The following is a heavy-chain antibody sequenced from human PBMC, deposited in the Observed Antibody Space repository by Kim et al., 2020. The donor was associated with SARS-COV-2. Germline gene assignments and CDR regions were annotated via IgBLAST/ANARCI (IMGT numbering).Heavy chain of an antibody. Sequence: SQTLSLTCDISGDSVSSNSAAWNWIRQSPSRGLEWLGRTYYRSKWYNDYAVSVKSRITINPDTSKNQFSLQLNSVTPEDTAVYYCAREKWVQGVIIPIDYWGQGTLVTVSS. D-gene: IGHD3-10*01. CDR3: AREKWVQGVIIPIDY. CDR2: TYYRSKWYN. V-gene: IGHV6-1*01. CDR1: GDSVSSNSAA. J-gene: IGHJ4*02.